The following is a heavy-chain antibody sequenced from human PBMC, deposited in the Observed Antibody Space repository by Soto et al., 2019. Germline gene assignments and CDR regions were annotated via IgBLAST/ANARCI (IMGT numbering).Heavy chain of an antibody. CDR2: IYYSGST. J-gene: IGHJ3*02. V-gene: IGHV4-31*03. D-gene: IGHD3-22*01. CDR1: GGSISSDGYY. Sequence: PSETLSLTCTVSGGSISSDGYYWSWIRQHPGKGLEWIGYIYYSGSTYYNPSLKSRVTISVDTSKDQFSLKLSSVTAADTAVYYCARDPIITMMPFDIWGQGTMVTVSS. CDR3: ARDPIITMMPFDI.